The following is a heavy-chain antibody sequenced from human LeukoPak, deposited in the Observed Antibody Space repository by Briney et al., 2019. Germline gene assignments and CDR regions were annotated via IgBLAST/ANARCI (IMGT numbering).Heavy chain of an antibody. Sequence: GGSLRLSCVASGFAFSNYWMHWVRQAPGKGLVWVSRINSDGTRYADSVKGRFTISRDNAKNTLYLQMSSLRPEDTAVYFCVRGDSDHHFGMDVWGQGTTVIVSS. V-gene: IGHV3-74*01. J-gene: IGHJ6*02. CDR1: GFAFSNYW. D-gene: IGHD2-21*02. CDR2: INSDGT. CDR3: VRGDSDHHFGMDV.